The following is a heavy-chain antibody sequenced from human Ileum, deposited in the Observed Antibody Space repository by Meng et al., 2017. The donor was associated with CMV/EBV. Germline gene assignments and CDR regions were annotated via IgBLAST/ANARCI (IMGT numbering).Heavy chain of an antibody. D-gene: IGHD7-27*01. Sequence: EGQLVGSGGGLVQPGGSLRLACAPSGFTFSVDWMHWVRQAPGKGLVWVSRISNDGRRTDYADFVKGRFTISRDNGRKTLSLQMNDLKAEDTAAYYCARENWGVDYWGQGTLVTVSS. CDR1: GFTFSVDW. CDR3: ARENWGVDY. V-gene: IGHV3-74*01. CDR2: ISNDGRRT. J-gene: IGHJ4*02.